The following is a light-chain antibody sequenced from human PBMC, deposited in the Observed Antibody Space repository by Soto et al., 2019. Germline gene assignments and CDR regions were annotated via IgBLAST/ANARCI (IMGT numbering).Light chain of an antibody. J-gene: IGLJ2*01. CDR3: QTWDTGARVV. Sequence: QAVVTQSPSASASLGASVKLTCTLSSGHSSYAIAWHQQQPEKGPRYLMKLNSDGRHSKGDGIPDRFSGSSSGAERYLTISSLPSEDEADYYCQTWDTGARVVFGGGTKVTVL. V-gene: IGLV4-69*01. CDR2: LNSDGRH. CDR1: SGHSSYA.